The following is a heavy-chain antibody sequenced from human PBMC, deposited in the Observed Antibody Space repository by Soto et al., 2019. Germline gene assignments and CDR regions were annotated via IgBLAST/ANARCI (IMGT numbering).Heavy chain of an antibody. CDR1: GYTFTSYA. Sequence: QVPLVQSGAEVKKPGASVKVSCKASGYTFTSYAMHWVRQAPGQRLEWMGWINAGNGNTKYSQKFQGRVTITRDTSASTAYMELSSLRSEDTAVYYCASAPYYYGSGSYFYWGQGTLVTVSS. D-gene: IGHD3-10*01. J-gene: IGHJ4*02. CDR2: INAGNGNT. V-gene: IGHV1-3*01. CDR3: ASAPYYYGSGSYFY.